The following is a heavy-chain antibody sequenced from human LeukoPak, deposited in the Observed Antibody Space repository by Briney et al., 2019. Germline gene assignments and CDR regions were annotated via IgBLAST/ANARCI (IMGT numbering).Heavy chain of an antibody. Sequence: ASVKVSCKASGYSFTSYGISWVRQAPGQGLEWMGWINPNSGGPNYAQKFQGRVTMTRDTSISTAYMEMSRLRSDDTAVYYCARDVSAGGTNWFDPWGQGTLVTVSS. CDR2: INPNSGGP. CDR1: GYSFTSYG. J-gene: IGHJ5*02. V-gene: IGHV1-2*02. D-gene: IGHD3-16*01. CDR3: ARDVSAGGTNWFDP.